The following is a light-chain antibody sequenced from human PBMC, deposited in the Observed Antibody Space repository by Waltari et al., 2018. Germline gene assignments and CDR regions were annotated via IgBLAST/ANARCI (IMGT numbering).Light chain of an antibody. CDR2: EVS. CDR1: SSDVGDYNL. CDR3: CSYAGTNTWV. J-gene: IGLJ2*01. V-gene: IGLV2-23*02. Sequence: QSALTQPASVSASPEQSITISCNGTSSDVGDYNLVSWYQQHPAKAPKLLIFEVSKRPTGVSNRFSASKSGNTASMTISGLQAEDEATYHCCSYAGTNTWVFGGGTKVTVL.